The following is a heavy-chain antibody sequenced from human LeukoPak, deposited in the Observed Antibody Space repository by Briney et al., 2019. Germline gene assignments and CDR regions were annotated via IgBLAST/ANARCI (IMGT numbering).Heavy chain of an antibody. Sequence: GGSLRFSCTASGFTFSDYAMSWFRQAPGKGLEWVGFIRNKAYGGTAEYAASVKGRFTISRDDSKTIAYLQMNSLKTEDTAVYYCTREKRYFDWFQADYWGQGTLVTVSS. CDR1: GFTFSDYA. CDR3: TREKRYFDWFQADY. CDR2: IRNKAYGGTA. J-gene: IGHJ4*02. D-gene: IGHD3-9*01. V-gene: IGHV3-49*03.